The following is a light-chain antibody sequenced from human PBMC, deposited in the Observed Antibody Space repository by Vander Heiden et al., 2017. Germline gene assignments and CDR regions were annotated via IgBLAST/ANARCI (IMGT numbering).Light chain of an antibody. Sequence: LLTQSPATLSLSPGERATLACRASQSVRSYLDWYQQKPGQAPRLLIYDASNRATGIPARFSGSGSGTDFTLTISSLEPEDFAVYYCQQRSNWPRTFGQGTKVDIK. V-gene: IGKV3-11*01. CDR2: DAS. CDR3: QQRSNWPRT. CDR1: QSVRSY. J-gene: IGKJ1*01.